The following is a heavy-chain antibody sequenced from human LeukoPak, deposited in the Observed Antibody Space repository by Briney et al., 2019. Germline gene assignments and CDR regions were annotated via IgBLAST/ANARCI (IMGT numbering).Heavy chain of an antibody. CDR2: ISWNSGRI. CDR3: AKATYSTSPGYYFDY. J-gene: IGHJ4*02. V-gene: IGHV3-9*01. D-gene: IGHD6-6*01. Sequence: GGSLRHSCAASGLTFSSHWMHWVRQAPGKGLEWVSGISWNSGRIGYADSVKGRFIISRDNAKNSLYLQMNSLRSEDTAFYYCAKATYSTSPGYYFDYWGQGTLVTVSS. CDR1: GLTFSSHW.